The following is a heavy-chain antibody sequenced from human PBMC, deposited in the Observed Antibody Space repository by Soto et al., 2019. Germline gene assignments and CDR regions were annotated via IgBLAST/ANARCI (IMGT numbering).Heavy chain of an antibody. Sequence: GGSLRLSCAASGLTFSNYAMSWVRQAPGGGLEWVSSMSGSSSTTYYADSVKGRFTISRDRSKNTLYLQMSSLRAEDTALYYCAKNQERELPRVIDFWGQGTLVTVA. CDR3: AKNQERELPRVIDF. V-gene: IGHV3-23*01. D-gene: IGHD1-7*01. J-gene: IGHJ4*02. CDR1: GLTFSNYA. CDR2: MSGSSSTT.